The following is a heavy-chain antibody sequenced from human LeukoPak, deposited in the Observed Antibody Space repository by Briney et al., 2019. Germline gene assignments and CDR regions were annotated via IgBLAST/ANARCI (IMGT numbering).Heavy chain of an antibody. CDR1: GFTFSSYA. Sequence: GGSLRLSCAASGFTFSSYAMSWVRQAPGKGLERVSAISGSGGSTYYADSVKGRFTISRDNSKNTLYLQTNSLRAEDTAVYYCAKYSPAYCSSGSCLNCFDYWGQGTLVTVSS. J-gene: IGHJ4*02. D-gene: IGHD2-15*01. CDR3: AKYSPAYCSSGSCLNCFDY. CDR2: ISGSGGST. V-gene: IGHV3-23*01.